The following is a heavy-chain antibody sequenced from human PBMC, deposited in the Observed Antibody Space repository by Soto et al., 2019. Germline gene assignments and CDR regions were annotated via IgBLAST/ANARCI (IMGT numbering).Heavy chain of an antibody. J-gene: IGHJ6*02. CDR1: GFTFRNYD. Sequence: EVQLVESGGGLVQPGGSLRLACEASGFTFRNYDMHWVRQGTGKGLVWVSGISAAGDPDYADSVEGRFTISRENAQTAFFLQMNSLRVGDTAVYYCARTDRDFYGLDVWGQGTTVIVSS. CDR2: ISAAGDP. CDR3: ARTDRDFYGLDV. V-gene: IGHV3-13*05.